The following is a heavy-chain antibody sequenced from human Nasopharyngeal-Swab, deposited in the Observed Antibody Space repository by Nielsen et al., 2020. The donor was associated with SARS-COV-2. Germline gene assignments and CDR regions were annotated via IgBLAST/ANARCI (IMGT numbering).Heavy chain of an antibody. Sequence: SGPTLVKPTETLTLTCTVSGFSLSNARMGVGWIRQPPGKALEWLAHIFSNDEKSYSTSLKSRLTISKDTSKSQVVLTMTNMDPVDTATYYCAREGGSSWYYYFDYWGQGTLVTVSS. CDR1: GFSLSNARMG. V-gene: IGHV2-26*01. CDR2: IFSNDEK. CDR3: AREGGSSWYYYFDY. D-gene: IGHD6-13*01. J-gene: IGHJ4*02.